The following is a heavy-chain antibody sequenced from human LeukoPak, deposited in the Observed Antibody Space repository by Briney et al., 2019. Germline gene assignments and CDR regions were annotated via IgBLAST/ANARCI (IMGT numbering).Heavy chain of an antibody. CDR1: GFTFSSYE. J-gene: IGHJ5*02. CDR3: ARDDRAPGYGWFDP. D-gene: IGHD5-12*01. Sequence: GGSLRLSCAASGFTFSSYEMNWVRQAPGKGLEWVSYISSSGSTIYYTDSVKGRFTISRDNAKNSMYLQMNSLRDEDTAVYYCARDDRAPGYGWFDPWGQGTLVTVSS. CDR2: ISSSGSTI. V-gene: IGHV3-48*03.